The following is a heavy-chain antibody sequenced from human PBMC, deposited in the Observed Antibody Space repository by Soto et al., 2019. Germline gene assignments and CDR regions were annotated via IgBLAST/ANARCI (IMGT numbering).Heavy chain of an antibody. CDR1: GGSRISFY. CDR3: ARGPCSGGSCYGVCFDP. Sequence: SETPSLTSTVSGGSRISFYWSWLRQPPGKGLEWIGYIYYSGSTNYNPSLKSRVTISVDTSKNQFSLKLSSVTAADTAVYYCARGPCSGGSCYGVCFDPWGQGTLVTVSS. J-gene: IGHJ5*02. V-gene: IGHV4-59*01. D-gene: IGHD2-15*01. CDR2: IYYSGST.